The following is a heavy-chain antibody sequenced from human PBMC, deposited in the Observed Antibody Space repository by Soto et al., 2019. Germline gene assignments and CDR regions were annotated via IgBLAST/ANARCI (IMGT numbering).Heavy chain of an antibody. V-gene: IGHV4-30-4*01. Sequence: SETLSLTCTVSGGSISSGDYYWSWIRQPPGKGLEWIGYIYYSGSTYYNPSLKSRVTISVDTSKNQFSLKLSSVTAADTAVYYCARGDIVVVPAATPPDVWGQGTTVTV. CDR2: IYYSGST. CDR3: ARGDIVVVPAATPPDV. CDR1: GGSISSGDYY. J-gene: IGHJ6*02. D-gene: IGHD2-2*01.